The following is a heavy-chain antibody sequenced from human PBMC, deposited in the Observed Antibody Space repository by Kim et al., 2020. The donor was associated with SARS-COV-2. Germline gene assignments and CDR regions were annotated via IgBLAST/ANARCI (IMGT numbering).Heavy chain of an antibody. CDR2: FSYSGNT. V-gene: IGHV4-59*12. Sequence: SETLSLTCSVSGVSISSYYWSWIRQSPGKGLEWMGYFSYSGNTNYNPSLKSRVSISVDTSKNQFSLKLSSVTAADTAVYYCAREYGSAFQDWGQGTLVTVSS. J-gene: IGHJ4*02. CDR1: GVSISSYY. D-gene: IGHD3-10*01. CDR3: AREYGSAFQD.